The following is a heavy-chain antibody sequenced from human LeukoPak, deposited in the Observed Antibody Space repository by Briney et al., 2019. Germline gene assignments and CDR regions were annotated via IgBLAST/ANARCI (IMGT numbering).Heavy chain of an antibody. J-gene: IGHJ6*02. CDR1: GFTFSTYG. CDR2: ISYDGSDK. CDR3: ARPLGDSSNWDYYYYAMDV. D-gene: IGHD6-13*01. Sequence: PGGSLRLSCAASGFTFSTYGMLWVRQAPGKGLGWVAVISYDGSDKYYAESVKGRFTISRDNSKNTLYLQMNSLSADDTAVYYCARPLGDSSNWDYYYYAMDVWGQGTTVTVSS. V-gene: IGHV3-30*03.